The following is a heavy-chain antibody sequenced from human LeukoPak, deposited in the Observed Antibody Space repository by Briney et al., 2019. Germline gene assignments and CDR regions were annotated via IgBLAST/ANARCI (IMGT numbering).Heavy chain of an antibody. CDR3: ASPSGWELLGALDY. V-gene: IGHV3-21*01. CDR1: GFTFSTYT. Sequence: GGSLRLSCAASGFTFSTYTMNWVRQAPGKGLEWVPSISSSSSYIYYADSVKGRFTISRDNAKNSLYLQMNSLRAEDTAVYYCASPSGWELLGALDYWGQGALVTVSS. J-gene: IGHJ4*02. D-gene: IGHD1-26*01. CDR2: ISSSSSYI.